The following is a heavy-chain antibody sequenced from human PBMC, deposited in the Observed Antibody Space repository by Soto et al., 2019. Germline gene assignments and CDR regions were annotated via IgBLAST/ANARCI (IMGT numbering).Heavy chain of an antibody. V-gene: IGHV5-51*01. Sequence: GESLKISCKSSGYSFSNYWIAWVRQMPGKGLEWMGIIYPGDSDTIYSPSFQGQVTISVDKSVSTAYLQWSSLKASDTAMYYCASGLGYCENGICYTTRFDPWGQGTQVTVSS. J-gene: IGHJ5*02. CDR3: ASGLGYCENGICYTTRFDP. CDR1: GYSFSNYW. CDR2: IYPGDSDT. D-gene: IGHD2-8*01.